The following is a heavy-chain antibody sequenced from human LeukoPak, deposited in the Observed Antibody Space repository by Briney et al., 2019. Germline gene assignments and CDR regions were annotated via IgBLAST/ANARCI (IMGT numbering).Heavy chain of an antibody. V-gene: IGHV3-66*02. J-gene: IGHJ6*03. D-gene: IGHD3-10*01. CDR1: GLTVSTSY. Sequence: PGGSLRLSCAASGLTVSTSYMTWVRQTPGKGLEWVSVIYSGGSTYYADSVKGRFTISRDNSKNTLYLQMNSLRAEDTAVYYCAKDRRYYYGSGSYPRDYYYMDVWGKGTTVTISS. CDR2: IYSGGST. CDR3: AKDRRYYYGSGSYPRDYYYMDV.